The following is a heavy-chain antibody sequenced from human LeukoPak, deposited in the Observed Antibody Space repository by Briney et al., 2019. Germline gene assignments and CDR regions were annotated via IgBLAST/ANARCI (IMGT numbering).Heavy chain of an antibody. CDR1: GGSISSSSYY. V-gene: IGHV4-39*01. CDR2: IYYSGST. J-gene: IGHJ3*02. D-gene: IGHD1-26*01. CDR3: ARRPLVGIRDAFDI. Sequence: PSETLSLTCTVSGGSISSSSYYWGWIRQPPGKGLEWIGSIYYSGSTYYNPSLKSRVTISVDTSKNQFSLKLSSVTAADTAVYYCARRPLVGIRDAFDIWGQGTMVTVSS.